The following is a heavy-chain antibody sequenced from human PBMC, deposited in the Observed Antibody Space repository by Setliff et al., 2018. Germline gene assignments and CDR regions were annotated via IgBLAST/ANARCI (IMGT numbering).Heavy chain of an antibody. CDR3: AIPSSGNFYFDY. Sequence: SVKVSCKASGYTFTGYCMHWVRQAPGQGLEWMGGVIPIFGTAKYAQKFQGRVTITADQSTRTAYMELSSLRSEDTAVYYCAIPSSGNFYFDYWGQGTLVTVSS. CDR1: GYTFTGYC. CDR2: VIPIFGTA. V-gene: IGHV1-69*13. D-gene: IGHD1-26*01. J-gene: IGHJ4*02.